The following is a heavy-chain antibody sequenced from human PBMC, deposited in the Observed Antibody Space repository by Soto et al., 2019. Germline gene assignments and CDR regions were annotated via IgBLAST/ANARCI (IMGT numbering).Heavy chain of an antibody. J-gene: IGHJ4*02. CDR2: ISSSGSTI. CDR1: GFTFSDYY. D-gene: IGHD3-9*01. Sequence: GGSLRLSCAASGFTFSDYYMSWIRQAPGKGLEWVSYISSSGSTIYYADSVKGRFTISRDNAKNSLYLQMNSLRAEDTAVYYCAREAPHYDILTGYLDYWGQGTLVTVSS. V-gene: IGHV3-11*01. CDR3: AREAPHYDILTGYLDY.